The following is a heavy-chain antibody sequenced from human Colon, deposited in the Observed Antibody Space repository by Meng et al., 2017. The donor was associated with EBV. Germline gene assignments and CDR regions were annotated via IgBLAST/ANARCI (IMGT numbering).Heavy chain of an antibody. Sequence: VQLQESGPGLVKPSETLSPTCAVSGGSISRSDWWRWVRQPPGKALEWIGYINYAGSTYYNPSLKSRVTISMDTSKNQFSLRLSSVTAADTAVYYCARNYFVDYWGQGTLVTVS. V-gene: IGHV4-30-4*01. J-gene: IGHJ4*02. CDR1: GGSISRSDW. D-gene: IGHD3-10*01. CDR2: INYAGST. CDR3: ARNYFVDY.